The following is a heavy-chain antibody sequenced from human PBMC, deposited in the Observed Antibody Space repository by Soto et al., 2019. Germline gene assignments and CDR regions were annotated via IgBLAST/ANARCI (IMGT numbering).Heavy chain of an antibody. CDR2: FYYTGRT. J-gene: IGHJ3*02. CDR1: GGSITGYY. CDR3: ARDLGYRSSSDAFDI. D-gene: IGHD6-6*01. V-gene: IGHV4-59*01. Sequence: PSETLSLTCNVSGGSITGYYWSGFRQPPGKGLEWIGYFYYTGRTDYNPSLKSRVTISADTSKSHVSLKLSSVTAADTAMYYCARDLGYRSSSDAFDIWGQGTKVTVSS.